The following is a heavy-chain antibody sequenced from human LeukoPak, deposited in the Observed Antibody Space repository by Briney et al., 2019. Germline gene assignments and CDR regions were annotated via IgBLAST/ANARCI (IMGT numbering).Heavy chain of an antibody. J-gene: IGHJ4*02. CDR2: IYHSGST. D-gene: IGHD3-22*01. Sequence: SETLSLTCTVSGYSISSGYYWGWIRQPPGKGLEWIGSIYHSGSTDYNPSLKSRLTISVDTSKNQFSLKLSSVTAADTAVYYCARERGYDSSGYYRAFDYWGQGTLVTVSS. V-gene: IGHV4-38-2*02. CDR3: ARERGYDSSGYYRAFDY. CDR1: GYSISSGYY.